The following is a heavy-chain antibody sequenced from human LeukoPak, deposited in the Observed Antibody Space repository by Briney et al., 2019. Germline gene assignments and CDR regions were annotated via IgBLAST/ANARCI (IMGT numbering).Heavy chain of an antibody. CDR1: GFTFSSYE. J-gene: IGHJ3*01. V-gene: IGHV3-48*03. CDR2: ISSSGGTI. D-gene: IGHD1-14*01. Sequence: QPGGSLRLSCSASGFTFSSYEMNWVRQAPGKGLEWVSYISSSGGTIYYADSVKGRFTISRDNAKNSLYLQMNSLRAEDTAVYYCALLITFDAFDLWGQGTTVTVSS. CDR3: ALLITFDAFDL.